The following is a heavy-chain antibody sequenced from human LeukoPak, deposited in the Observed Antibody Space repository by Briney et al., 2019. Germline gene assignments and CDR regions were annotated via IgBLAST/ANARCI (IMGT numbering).Heavy chain of an antibody. Sequence: SETLSLTCAVHGGSFTGYYWSWIRQPPGKGLEWIGEIDHSGSTKYSSSLKSRVTISIDKSENQFSLKLSSVTAADTAVYYCARQGELAIDYWGQGTLVTVSS. CDR3: ARQGELAIDY. J-gene: IGHJ4*02. CDR1: GGSFTGYY. V-gene: IGHV4-34*01. CDR2: IDHSGST. D-gene: IGHD1-26*01.